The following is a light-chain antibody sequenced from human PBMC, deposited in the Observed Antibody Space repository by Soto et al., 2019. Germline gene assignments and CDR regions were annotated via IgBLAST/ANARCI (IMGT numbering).Light chain of an antibody. CDR1: SSNIGSNY. Sequence: QLVLTQPPSASGTPGQRVTISCSGSSSNIGSNYVYWYQQLPGTAPKLLIYRNNQRPSGVPDRFSGSKSGTSASLAISGLWSEDEADYYCAAWDDSLRVVFGGGTKLTVL. J-gene: IGLJ2*01. CDR2: RNN. CDR3: AAWDDSLRVV. V-gene: IGLV1-47*03.